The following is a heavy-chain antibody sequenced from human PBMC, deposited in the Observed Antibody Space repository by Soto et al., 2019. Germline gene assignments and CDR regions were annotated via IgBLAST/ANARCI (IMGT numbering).Heavy chain of an antibody. CDR3: ARHGEDGKTQLRLNWFDT. J-gene: IGHJ5*02. CDR2: IYPGDSDT. CDR1: GYNFPDYW. Sequence: GESLKISCKGLGYNFPDYWIAWVRQMPGKGLEYMGIIYPGDSDTRYSPSFQGQVTISADKSISTAYLQWNSLEASDTAMYYCARHGEDGKTQLRLNWFDTWGKGTQGTVSS. V-gene: IGHV5-51*01.